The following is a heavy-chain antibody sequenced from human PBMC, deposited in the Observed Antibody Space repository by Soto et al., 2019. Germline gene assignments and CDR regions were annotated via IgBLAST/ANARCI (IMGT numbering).Heavy chain of an antibody. CDR2: ISGGAGST. Sequence: VQLLESGGDLEQPGGSLRLSCAASGFTFRNSAMSWVRQAPGKGLEWVSSISGGAGSTYYADSVKGRFTISRDNSKDTIYLHMNSLRGEDTAVYYCAEAARYDNAETRGYFDYWGQGTLDTVSS. J-gene: IGHJ4*02. V-gene: IGHV3-23*01. CDR3: AEAARYDNAETRGYFDY. CDR1: GFTFRNSA. D-gene: IGHD1-1*01.